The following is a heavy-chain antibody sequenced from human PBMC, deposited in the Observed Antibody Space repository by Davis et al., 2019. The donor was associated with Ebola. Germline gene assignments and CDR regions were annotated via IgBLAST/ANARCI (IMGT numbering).Heavy chain of an antibody. D-gene: IGHD7-27*01. V-gene: IGHV3-23*01. CDR1: GFTFSSYA. CDR3: AKDLIYEDWGSRLGY. CDR2: ISGSGGST. J-gene: IGHJ4*02. Sequence: GESLKISCAASGFTFSSYAMSWVRQAPGKGLEWVSAISGSGGSTYYADSVKGRFTISRDNSKNPLYLQMNSLRAEDTAVYYCAKDLIYEDWGSRLGYWGQGTLVTVSS.